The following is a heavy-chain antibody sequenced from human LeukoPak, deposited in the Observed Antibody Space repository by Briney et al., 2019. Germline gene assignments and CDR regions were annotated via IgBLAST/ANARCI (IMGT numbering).Heavy chain of an antibody. CDR1: GYTFTSYG. V-gene: IGHV1-2*02. J-gene: IGHJ4*02. Sequence: ASVKVSCKAPGYTFTSYGISWVRQAPGQGLEWMGWINPNSGGTNYAQKFQGRVTMTRDTSISTAYMELSRLRSDDTAVYYRARPGDWGQGTLVTVSS. CDR3: ARPGD. D-gene: IGHD3-10*01. CDR2: INPNSGGT.